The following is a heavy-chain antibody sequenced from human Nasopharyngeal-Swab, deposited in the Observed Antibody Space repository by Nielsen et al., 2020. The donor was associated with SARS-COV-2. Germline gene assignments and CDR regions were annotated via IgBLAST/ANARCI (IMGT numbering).Heavy chain of an antibody. CDR1: GFTFSSYW. Sequence: LSLTCAASGFTFSSYWMSWVRQAPGEGLEWVANIKQDGSEKYYVDSVKGRFTISRDNSKKTLFLQMNSLRVEDTAVYYCAKVRSWRLDAFDFWGQGTLVTVSS. CDR2: IKQDGSEK. D-gene: IGHD6-13*01. CDR3: AKVRSWRLDAFDF. V-gene: IGHV3-7*03. J-gene: IGHJ4*02.